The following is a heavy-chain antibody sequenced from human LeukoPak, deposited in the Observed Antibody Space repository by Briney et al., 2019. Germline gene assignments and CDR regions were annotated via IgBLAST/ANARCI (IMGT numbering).Heavy chain of an antibody. CDR1: GGTFSSYA. Sequence: SVKVSCKASGGTFSSYAISWVRQAPGQGLEWMGGIIPIFGTANYAQKFQGRVTITADKSTSTAYMELSSLRSEDTAVYYSARERYCSSTSCYLWFDPRGQGTLVTVSS. CDR3: ARERYCSSTSCYLWFDP. D-gene: IGHD2-2*01. CDR2: IIPIFGTA. J-gene: IGHJ5*02. V-gene: IGHV1-69*06.